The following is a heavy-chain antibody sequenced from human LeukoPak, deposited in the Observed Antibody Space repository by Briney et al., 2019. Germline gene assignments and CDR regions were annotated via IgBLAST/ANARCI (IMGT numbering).Heavy chain of an antibody. V-gene: IGHV3-23*01. CDR3: ANSFGYSPS. CDR2: ITGSGRTT. CDR1: GFTFTDSD. J-gene: IGHJ5*01. Sequence: PGGSLRLSCAASGFTFTDSDMIWVRQTSGKGLEWVSGITGSGRTTFYADSVKGRFAISRDNSKNTVSLQMNSLRGEDTAIYYCANSFGYSPSWGQGTLVTVSS. D-gene: IGHD2-21*01.